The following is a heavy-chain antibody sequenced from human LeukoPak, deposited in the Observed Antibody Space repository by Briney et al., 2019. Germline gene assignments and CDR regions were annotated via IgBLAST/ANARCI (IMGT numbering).Heavy chain of an antibody. CDR3: AAIWFGELFSPEYFDL. D-gene: IGHD3-10*01. J-gene: IGHJ2*01. CDR2: ISGRGSST. CDR1: GFTFNNYA. V-gene: IGHV3-23*01. Sequence: GGSLRLSRAASGFTFNNYAMSWVRQAPGKGLEWVSAISGRGSSTYYADSVKGRFTISRDNSKNTLYLQMNSVRAEDTAVYYCAAIWFGELFSPEYFDLWGRGTLVTVSS.